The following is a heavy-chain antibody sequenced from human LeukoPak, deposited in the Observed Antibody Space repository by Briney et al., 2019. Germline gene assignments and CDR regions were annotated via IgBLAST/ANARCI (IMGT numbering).Heavy chain of an antibody. Sequence: SQTLSLTCTVSGGSISSGSYYWSWIRQPAGKGLEWIGRIYTSGSTNYNPSLKSRVTISVDTSKNQFSLKLSSVTAADTAVYYWAREAPIAAGGYYYGMGVWGQGTTVTVSS. CDR1: GGSISSGSYY. CDR2: IYTSGST. J-gene: IGHJ6*02. V-gene: IGHV4-61*02. CDR3: AREAPIAAGGYYYGMGV. D-gene: IGHD6-13*01.